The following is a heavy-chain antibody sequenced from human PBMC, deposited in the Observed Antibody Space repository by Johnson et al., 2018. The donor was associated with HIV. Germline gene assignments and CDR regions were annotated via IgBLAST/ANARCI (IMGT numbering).Heavy chain of an antibody. CDR1: GFTFSSYA. J-gene: IGHJ3*01. CDR2: IKSKTGGGTT. Sequence: VQLVESGGGVVQPGRSLRLSCAASGFTFSSYAMHWVRQAPGKGLEWVGRIKSKTGGGTTDYAAPVKGRFTISRADSKNTLYLQMNSLGAEDTAVYYCARLPSGYSRDGINVWGQGTMVTVSS. D-gene: IGHD5-18*01. CDR3: ARLPSGYSRDGINV. V-gene: IGHV3-15*01.